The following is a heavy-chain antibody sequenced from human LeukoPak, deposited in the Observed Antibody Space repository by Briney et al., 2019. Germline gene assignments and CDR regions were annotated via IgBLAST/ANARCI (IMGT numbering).Heavy chain of an antibody. J-gene: IGHJ3*01. V-gene: IGHV4-34*01. D-gene: IGHD6-19*01. CDR1: GGSFCGYY. CDR3: ARGGWTPDAFDL. CDR2: INHSGST. Sequence: SEILSLTCVVYGGSFCGYYWSWIRQPPGKGLEWIGEINHSGSTNHNPSLKSRVTISVDTSKKQLSLRLSSVTAADTAVYYCARGGWTPDAFDLWGRGTMVAVSS.